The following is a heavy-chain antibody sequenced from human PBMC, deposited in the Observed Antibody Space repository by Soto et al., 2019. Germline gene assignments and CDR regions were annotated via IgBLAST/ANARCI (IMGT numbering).Heavy chain of an antibody. Sequence: PSETLSLTCTVSGGSISSYYWSWIQQPPGKGLEWIGYIYYSGSTNYNPSLKSRVTISVDTSKNQFSLKLSSVTAADTAVYYCARYYGSGSYGPFDYWGQGTLVTVSS. D-gene: IGHD3-10*01. CDR3: ARYYGSGSYGPFDY. J-gene: IGHJ4*02. V-gene: IGHV4-59*01. CDR1: GGSISSYY. CDR2: IYYSGST.